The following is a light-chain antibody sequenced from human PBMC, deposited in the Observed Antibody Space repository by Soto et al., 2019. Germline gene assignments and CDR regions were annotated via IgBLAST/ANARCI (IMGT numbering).Light chain of an antibody. CDR3: QQSYTIT. J-gene: IGKJ5*01. CDR1: QTIINY. V-gene: IGKV1-39*01. Sequence: DIQMTQSPSSLSASVGDTVTITCRASQTIINYLNWYQQKAGKAPKLLIYAASSLQSGVPSRFSVSGSGTDFTLTINSLQPEDFATYYCQQSYTITFGQGTRLEIK. CDR2: AAS.